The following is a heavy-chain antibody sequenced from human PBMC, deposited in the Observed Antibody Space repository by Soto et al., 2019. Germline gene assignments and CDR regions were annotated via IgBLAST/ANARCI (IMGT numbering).Heavy chain of an antibody. J-gene: IGHJ3*02. Sequence: SETLSLTCTVSGGSISSYYWRWIRQPPGKGLEWIGYIYYSGSTNYNPSLKRRVTISVDTSKNQFSLKLSSVTAADTAVYYCASDYDFGSGSYAFDIWGQGTMVTVSS. V-gene: IGHV4-59*01. D-gene: IGHD3-3*01. CDR1: GGSISSYY. CDR3: ASDYDFGSGSYAFDI. CDR2: IYYSGST.